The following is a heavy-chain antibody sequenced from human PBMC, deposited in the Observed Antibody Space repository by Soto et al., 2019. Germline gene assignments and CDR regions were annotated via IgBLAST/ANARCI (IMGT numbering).Heavy chain of an antibody. CDR2: ISWNSGSI. V-gene: IGHV3-9*01. J-gene: IGHJ4*02. CDR3: AKGEGDILTGYYSGDY. D-gene: IGHD3-9*01. CDR1: GFTFDDYA. Sequence: EVQLVESGGGLVQPGRSLRLSCAASGFTFDDYAMHWVRQAPGKGLEWVSGISWNSGSISYADSVKGRFTISRDNAKNSLYLQMNSLRAEDTALYYCAKGEGDILTGYYSGDYWGQGTLVTVSS.